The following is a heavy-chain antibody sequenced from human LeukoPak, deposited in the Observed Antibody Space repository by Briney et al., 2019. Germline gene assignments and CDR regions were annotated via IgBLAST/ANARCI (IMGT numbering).Heavy chain of an antibody. CDR3: AKRDNYNGYFDY. CDR2: ISYDGSNK. V-gene: IGHV3-30*18. D-gene: IGHD3-10*01. J-gene: IGHJ4*02. CDR1: GFTFSFYG. Sequence: SGGSLRLSCAASGFTFSFYGMHWVRQAPGKGLEWVAVISYDGSNKYYADSVKGRFTISRDNSKNTLYLQMNSLRAEDTALYYCAKRDNYNGYFDYWGQGTLVTVSS.